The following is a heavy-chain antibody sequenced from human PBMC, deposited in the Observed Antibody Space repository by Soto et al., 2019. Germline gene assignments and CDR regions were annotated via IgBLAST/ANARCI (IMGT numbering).Heavy chain of an antibody. J-gene: IGHJ4*02. V-gene: IGHV4-34*01. CDR3: VRGQWLPRGEY. CDR1: GGSFSGFF. D-gene: IGHD6-19*01. Sequence: SETLSLTCTVSGGSFSGFFWTWIRQPPGKGLEWIGEINHSGTTNYNSSLKSRVTISQDMSENQFSLSLTSLTVADTAVYYCVRGQWLPRGEYWGQGTLVTV. CDR2: INHSGTT.